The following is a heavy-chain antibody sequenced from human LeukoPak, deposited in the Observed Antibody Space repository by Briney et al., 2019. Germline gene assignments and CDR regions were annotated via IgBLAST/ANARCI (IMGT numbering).Heavy chain of an antibody. D-gene: IGHD6-19*01. CDR2: ISWNSGSI. V-gene: IGHV3-9*01. CDR3: AKDPYSGYNSGENWFDP. J-gene: IGHJ5*02. Sequence: GGSLRLSCAASGFTFDDYAMHWVRQVPGKGLEWVSGISWNSGSIDYADSVKGRFTISGDNAKNSLYLQMNSLRAEDTALYYCAKDPYSGYNSGENWFDPWGQGTLVIVSS. CDR1: GFTFDDYA.